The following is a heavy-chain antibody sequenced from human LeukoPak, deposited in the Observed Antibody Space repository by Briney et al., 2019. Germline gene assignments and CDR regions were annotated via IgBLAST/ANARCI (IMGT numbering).Heavy chain of an antibody. V-gene: IGHV3-23*01. Sequence: GGSLRLSCAASGFTFSSYAMSWVRQAPGKGLEWVSAISGSGGSTYYADSVKGRFTISRDNSKNSLYLQMNSLRAEDTAVYYCARDLLRDQYYDFWSGYSSYGMDVWGQGTTVTVSS. J-gene: IGHJ6*02. CDR1: GFTFSSYA. CDR3: ARDLLRDQYYDFWSGYSSYGMDV. D-gene: IGHD3-3*01. CDR2: ISGSGGST.